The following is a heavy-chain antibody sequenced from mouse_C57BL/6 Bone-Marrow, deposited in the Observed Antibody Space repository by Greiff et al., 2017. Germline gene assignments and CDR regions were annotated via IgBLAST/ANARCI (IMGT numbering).Heavy chain of an antibody. Sequence: EVKLMESGGDLVKPGGSLKLSCAASGFTFSSYGMSWVRQTPDKRLEWVATISSGGSYTYYPDSVKGRFTISRDNAKNTLYLQMSSLKSEDTAMYYCARLSSVYYDYKAWFAYWGQGTLVTVSA. CDR3: ARLSSVYYDYKAWFAY. D-gene: IGHD2-4*01. V-gene: IGHV5-6*01. J-gene: IGHJ3*01. CDR1: GFTFSSYG. CDR2: ISSGGSYT.